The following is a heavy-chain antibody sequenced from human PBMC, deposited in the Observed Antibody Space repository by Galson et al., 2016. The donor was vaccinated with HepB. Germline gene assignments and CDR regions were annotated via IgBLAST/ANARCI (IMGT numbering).Heavy chain of an antibody. CDR1: GYTFTKYG. V-gene: IGHV1-18*04. J-gene: IGHJ6*03. CDR2: ISSFNGNT. D-gene: IGHD6-19*01. CDR3: ARRDYTSGYYSFYYMDV. Sequence: SVKVSCKASGYTFTKYGISWVRQAPGQGLEWLGWISSFNGNTNYAHNFRGRATMTSDASTNTAYMELRSLRSDDSAVYYCARRDYTSGYYSFYYMDVWGGGTTVTVSS.